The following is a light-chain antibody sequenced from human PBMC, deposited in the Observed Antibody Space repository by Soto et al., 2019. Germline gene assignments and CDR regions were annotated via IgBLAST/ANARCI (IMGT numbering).Light chain of an antibody. CDR2: DAS. CDR3: QHRSNWPLT. J-gene: IGKJ4*01. V-gene: IGKV3-11*01. Sequence: EIVMTPSPVTLSVSPGERATLCCRASQSVSSNLAWYQKKPGQAPRLLIYDASSRATGIPARFSGSGSGTDFTLTISSLEPEDSAVYYCQHRSNWPLTFGGGTKVDIK. CDR1: QSVSSN.